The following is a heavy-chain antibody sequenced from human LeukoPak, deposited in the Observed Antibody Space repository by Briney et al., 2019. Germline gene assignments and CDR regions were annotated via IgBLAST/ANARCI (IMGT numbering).Heavy chain of an antibody. CDR2: IYTSGST. CDR3: ARGVRDFQH. Sequence: SETLSLTCTVSGGSISSGSYYWSWIRQPAGKGLEWIGRIYTSGSTNYNPSLKSRVTISVDTSKNQFSLKLSSVTAADTAVYYCARGVRDFQHWGQGTLVIVSS. J-gene: IGHJ1*01. V-gene: IGHV4-61*02. CDR1: GGSISSGSYY.